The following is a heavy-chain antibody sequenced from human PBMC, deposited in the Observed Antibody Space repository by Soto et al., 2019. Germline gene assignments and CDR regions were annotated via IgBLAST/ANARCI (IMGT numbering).Heavy chain of an antibody. CDR3: ARAWAAAGIPPADTNYYCGMDV. D-gene: IGHD6-13*01. Sequence: PGGSLRLSCAASGFTFSSYGMHWVRQAPGKGLEWVAVIWYDGSNKYYADSVKGRFTISRDNSKNTLYLQMNSLRAEDTAVYYCARAWAAAGIPPADTNYYCGMDVWGQGTTVTVSS. V-gene: IGHV3-33*01. CDR1: GFTFSSYG. CDR2: IWYDGSNK. J-gene: IGHJ6*02.